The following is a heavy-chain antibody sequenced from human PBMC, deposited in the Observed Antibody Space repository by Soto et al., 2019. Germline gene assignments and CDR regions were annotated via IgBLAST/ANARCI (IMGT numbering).Heavy chain of an antibody. D-gene: IGHD3-10*01. J-gene: IGHJ4*02. V-gene: IGHV1-69*06. CDR1: RGIFSSYA. CDR3: ARVGITMVRGVIIEAYYFDD. Sequence: SVHVSCMGSRGIFSSYASSRMRQAPAQGVEWVGVIIAIFGAANYAQKFQGGVTIAADKSTSTAYMELSSLRCEDTAVYYCARVGITMVRGVIIEAYYFDDRLQGTLVTV. CDR2: IIAIFGAA.